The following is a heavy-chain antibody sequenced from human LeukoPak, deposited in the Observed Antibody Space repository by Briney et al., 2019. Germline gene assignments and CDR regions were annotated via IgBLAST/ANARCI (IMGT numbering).Heavy chain of an antibody. CDR1: GFTFSSYE. J-gene: IGHJ4*02. CDR3: ASDAEYCSGGSCYRGNFDY. Sequence: GGSLRLSCAASGFTFSSYEMNWVRQAPGKGLEWVSYISSSGSTIYYADSVKGRFTISRDNAKNSLYLQMNSLRAEDTAVDYCASDAEYCSGGSCYRGNFDYWGQGTLVTVSS. D-gene: IGHD2-15*01. CDR2: ISSSGSTI. V-gene: IGHV3-48*03.